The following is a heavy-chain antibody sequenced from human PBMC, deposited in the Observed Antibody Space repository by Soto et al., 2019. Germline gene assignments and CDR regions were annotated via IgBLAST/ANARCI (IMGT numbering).Heavy chain of an antibody. CDR3: ARGKKGNCGGCSCPPDYYAGMDV. D-gene: IGHD2-15*01. Sequence: QVQLVQSATEVRKPGSSMKVSCRASGGTFRNYALNWVRQAPEQGLEWMGGIIPIYNTANYAEKFKGRVTITADESTSTAYMELCTLRSEDTAVYYCARGKKGNCGGCSCPPDYYAGMDVGGQGTTFTVSS. CDR2: IIPIYNTA. V-gene: IGHV1-69*01. CDR1: GGTFRNYA. J-gene: IGHJ6*02.